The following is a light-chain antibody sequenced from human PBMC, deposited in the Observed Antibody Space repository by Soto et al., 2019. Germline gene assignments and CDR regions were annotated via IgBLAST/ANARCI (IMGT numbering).Light chain of an antibody. V-gene: IGLV2-14*01. J-gene: IGLJ1*01. CDR2: DVS. CDR1: SSDVGGYNY. Sequence: QPASVSGSPGQSITISCTGTSSDVGGYNYVSWYQQHPGKAPKLMIYDVSNRPSGVSNRFSGSKSGNTASLTISGLQAEDEADYYCSSYTSSSTPFVFGTGTKLTVL. CDR3: SSYTSSSTPFV.